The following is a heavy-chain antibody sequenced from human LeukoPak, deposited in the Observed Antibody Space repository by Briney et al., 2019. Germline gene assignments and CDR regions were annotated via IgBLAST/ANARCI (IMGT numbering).Heavy chain of an antibody. V-gene: IGHV4-30-4*01. CDR2: IYYSGST. CDR1: GVSISSGDYY. Sequence: SETLSLTCTVSGVSISSGDYYWSWIRQPPGKGLEWIGYIYYSGSTYYNPSLKSRVTISVDTSKNQFSLKLSSVTAADTAVYYCARDTGGMGFGETTYFDYWGQGTLVTVSS. D-gene: IGHD3-10*01. CDR3: ARDTGGMGFGETTYFDY. J-gene: IGHJ4*02.